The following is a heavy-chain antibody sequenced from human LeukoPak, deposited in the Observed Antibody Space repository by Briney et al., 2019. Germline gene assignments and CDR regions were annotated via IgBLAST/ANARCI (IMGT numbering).Heavy chain of an antibody. CDR1: GGSFSGYY. CDR2: INHSGST. D-gene: IGHD5-24*01. V-gene: IGHV4-34*01. CDR3: ARSRFQRWGRDGYNPTPFDY. J-gene: IGHJ4*02. Sequence: PSETLSLTCAVYGGSFSGYYWSWIRQPPGKGLEWIGEINHSGSTNYNPSLKSRVTISVDTSKNQFSLKLSSVTAADTAVYYCARSRFQRWGRDGYNPTPFDYWGQGTLVTVSS.